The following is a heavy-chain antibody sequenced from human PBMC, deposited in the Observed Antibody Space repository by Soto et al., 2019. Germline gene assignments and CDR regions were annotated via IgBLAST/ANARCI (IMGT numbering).Heavy chain of an antibody. J-gene: IGHJ5*02. CDR3: ARIRRNYYDSSGYYYRSWFDP. D-gene: IGHD3-22*01. CDR1: GFSLSNARMG. Sequence: SGPTLVNPTETLTLTCTVSGFSLSNARMGVSWIRQPPGKALEWLAHIFSNDEKSYSTSLKSRLTISKDTSKSQVVLTMTNMDPVDTATYYCARIRRNYYDSSGYYYRSWFDPWGQGTLVTVS. V-gene: IGHV2-26*01. CDR2: IFSNDEK.